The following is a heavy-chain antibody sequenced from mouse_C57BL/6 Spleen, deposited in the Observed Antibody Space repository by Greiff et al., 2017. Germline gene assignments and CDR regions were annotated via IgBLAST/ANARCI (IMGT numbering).Heavy chain of an antibody. J-gene: IGHJ3*01. D-gene: IGHD2-1*01. V-gene: IGHV5-4*03. CDR1: GFTFSSYA. CDR2: ISDGGSYT. Sequence: LMESGGGLVKPGGSLKLSCAASGFTFSSYAMSWVRQTPEKRLEWVATISDGGSYTYYPDNVKGRFTISRDNAKNNLYLQMSHLKSEDTAMYYCARGGVTPAWFAYWGQGTLVTVSA. CDR3: ARGGVTPAWFAY.